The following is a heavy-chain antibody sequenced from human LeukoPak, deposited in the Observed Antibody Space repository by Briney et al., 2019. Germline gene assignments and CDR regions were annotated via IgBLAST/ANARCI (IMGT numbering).Heavy chain of an antibody. V-gene: IGHV3-23*01. Sequence: GGSLRLSCAASGFTFSNYAMSWVRQAPGKGLEWVSGISGSGASTYYADSVKGRFSISRDTFNNTLYLQMNSLRAEDTAVYYCARETASGYSAFDVWGQGTMVTVSS. CDR1: GFTFSNYA. CDR3: ARETASGYSAFDV. D-gene: IGHD3-22*01. CDR2: ISGSGAST. J-gene: IGHJ3*01.